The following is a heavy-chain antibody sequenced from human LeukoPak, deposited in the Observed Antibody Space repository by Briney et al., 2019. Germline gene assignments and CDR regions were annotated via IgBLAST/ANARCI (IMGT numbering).Heavy chain of an antibody. Sequence: PGGSLRLSCAASGFTFSSYAMSWVRQAPGKGLEWVSSGSGGSTYYADSVKGRFTISRDNSKNTLYLQMNSLRAEDTAVYYCAKGRSSGTPYYFDYWGQGTLVTVSS. CDR3: AKGRSSGTPYYFDY. CDR1: GFTFSSYA. CDR2: GSGGST. V-gene: IGHV3-23*01. D-gene: IGHD3-22*01. J-gene: IGHJ4*02.